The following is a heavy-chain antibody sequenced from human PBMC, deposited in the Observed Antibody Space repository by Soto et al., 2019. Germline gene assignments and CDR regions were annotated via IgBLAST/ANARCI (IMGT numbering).Heavy chain of an antibody. D-gene: IGHD1-26*01. V-gene: IGHV1-69*01. J-gene: IGHJ5*02. CDR2: IIPIFGTA. CDR3: ARDLEGATKWGWFDP. Sequence: QVQLVQSAAEVKKPGSSVKVSCKASGGTFSSYAISWVRQAPGQGLEWMGGIIPIFGTANYAQKFQGRVTITADESTSTAYMELSSLRSEDTAVYYCARDLEGATKWGWFDPWGQGTLVTVSS. CDR1: GGTFSSYA.